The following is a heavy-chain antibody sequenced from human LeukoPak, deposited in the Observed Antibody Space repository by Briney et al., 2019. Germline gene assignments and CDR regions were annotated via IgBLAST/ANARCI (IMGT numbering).Heavy chain of an antibody. V-gene: IGHV1-2*02. CDR3: ARIFSPYYYHYMDV. CDR1: GYTFTGYC. D-gene: IGHD2/OR15-2a*01. J-gene: IGHJ6*03. CDR2: INPNSGGT. Sequence: GASVKVSCKASGYTFTGYCMHWVRQAPGQGLEWMGWINPNSGGTNYAQKFQGRVTMTRDTSISTAYMELSRLRSDDTAVYYCARIFSPYYYHYMDVWGKGTTVTISS.